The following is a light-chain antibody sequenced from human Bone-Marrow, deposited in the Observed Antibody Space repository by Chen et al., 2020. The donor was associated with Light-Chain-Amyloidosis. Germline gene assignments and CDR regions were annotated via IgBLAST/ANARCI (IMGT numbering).Light chain of an antibody. CDR3: QSADSSGTSEVI. CDR2: RDT. CDR1: DLPTKY. Sequence: SYELTQPPSVSVSPGQTARITCSGDDLPTKYAYWYQQKPGQAPLLVIHRDTERPSGISDRFSGSSSGTTATLTISGVQAEDEADYHCQSADSSGTSEVIFGGGTKLTVL. V-gene: IGLV3-25*03. J-gene: IGLJ2*01.